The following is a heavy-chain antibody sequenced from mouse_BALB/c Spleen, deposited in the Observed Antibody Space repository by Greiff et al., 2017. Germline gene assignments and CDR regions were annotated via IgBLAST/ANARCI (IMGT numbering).Heavy chain of an antibody. V-gene: IGHV1S81*02. CDR1: GYTFTSYW. CDR3: ARRGYFSYYFDY. J-gene: IGHJ2*01. Sequence: QVQLQQPGAELVRPGASVKLSCKASGYTFTSYWINWVKQRPGQGLEWIGEINPSNGRTNYNEKFKSKATLTVDKSSSTAYMQLSSLTSEDSAVYDCARRGYFSYYFDYWGQGTTLTVSS. D-gene: IGHD2-14*01. CDR2: INPSNGRT.